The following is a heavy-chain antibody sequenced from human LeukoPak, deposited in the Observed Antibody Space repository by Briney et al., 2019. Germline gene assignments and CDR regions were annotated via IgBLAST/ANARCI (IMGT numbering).Heavy chain of an antibody. CDR3: ARDRSTVTTWVDY. CDR1: GFTFSSYE. Sequence: PGGSLRLSCAASGFTFSSYEMSWVRQAPGKGLEWVANVNQGGTEKYYVDSVKGRLTISRDNAENSLYLQMNSLRAEDTAVYYCARDRSTVTTWVDYWGQGTLVTVSS. V-gene: IGHV3-7*01. D-gene: IGHD4-17*01. CDR2: VNQGGTEK. J-gene: IGHJ4*02.